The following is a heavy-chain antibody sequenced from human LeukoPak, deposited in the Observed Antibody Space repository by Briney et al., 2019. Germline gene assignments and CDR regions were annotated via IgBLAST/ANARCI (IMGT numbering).Heavy chain of an antibody. CDR2: IYYSGST. D-gene: IGHD6-19*01. Sequence: PSETLSLTCTVSGGSISSSSYYWGWIRQPPGKGLEWIGSIYYSGSTYYNPSLKSRVTISVDTSKNQFSLKLSSVTAADTAVYYCARQDVTGPVYSSGWYYYYYYYMDVWGKGTTVTISS. V-gene: IGHV4-39*07. CDR3: ARQDVTGPVYSSGWYYYYYYYMDV. CDR1: GGSISSSSYY. J-gene: IGHJ6*03.